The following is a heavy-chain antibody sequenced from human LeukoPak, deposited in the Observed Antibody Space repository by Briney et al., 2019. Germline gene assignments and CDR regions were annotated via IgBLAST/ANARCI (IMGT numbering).Heavy chain of an antibody. J-gene: IGHJ4*02. V-gene: IGHV4-4*02. D-gene: IGHD7-27*01. CDR3: AGRWALTGEPY. CDR1: GGSLSSSLW. Sequence: TPSETRSLTCAVSGGSLSSSLWWSWVRQPPGKGLEWIGEISYRGSTNYNPSLKSRVTISIDESKDQFSLTLNSVTAADTAVYYCAGRWALTGEPYWGQGTLVTVSS. CDR2: ISYRGST.